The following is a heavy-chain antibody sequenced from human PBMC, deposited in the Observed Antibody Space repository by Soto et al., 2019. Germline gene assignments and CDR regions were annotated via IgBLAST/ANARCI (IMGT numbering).Heavy chain of an antibody. CDR2: IYHSGST. CDR3: ARVPEYYAVWSGDPRKSTTAECGMDG. J-gene: IGHJ6*02. V-gene: IGHV4-4*02. D-gene: IGHD3-3*01. Sequence: SETLSLTCAVSGGSISSSNWWSWVRQPPGKGLEWIGEIYHSGSTNYNPSLKSRVTISVDKSKNQFSLKLSSVTAADTAVYYCARVPEYYAVWSGDPRKSTTAECGMDGWGQGTTGTVSS. CDR1: GGSISSSNW.